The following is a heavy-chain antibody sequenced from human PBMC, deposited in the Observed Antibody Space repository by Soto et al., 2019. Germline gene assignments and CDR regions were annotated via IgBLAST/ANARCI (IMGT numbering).Heavy chain of an antibody. V-gene: IGHV1-2*02. CDR2: IKPKSGGT. CDR1: GYTFTVYY. D-gene: IGHD4-17*01. J-gene: IGHJ4*02. CDR3: ARDLAKGGASAGCDY. Sequence: QVQLGQSGAEVKKPGASVNVSFRASGYTFTVYYMHWVRQAPGQGLEWMGWIKPKSGGTMYPQKLQGRVTMTWDTTISTAYMALTRLRSDDTALYYCARDLAKGGASAGCDYWGQGTLVPVSS.